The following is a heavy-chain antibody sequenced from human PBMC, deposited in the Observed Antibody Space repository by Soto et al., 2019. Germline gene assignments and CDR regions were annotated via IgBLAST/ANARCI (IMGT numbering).Heavy chain of an antibody. D-gene: IGHD2-2*01. J-gene: IGHJ4*02. V-gene: IGHV4-61*01. CDR3: AREITI. CDR1: GASLTSGTFY. Sequence: XATLSLTFTVSGASLTSGTFYWSWVRQPPGKGLELIGYVYHAGYTKYNPSLQSRVTISLDTSKNQFSLKLKSVTAADTAIYHCAREITICGQGALVTVSS. CDR2: VYHAGYT.